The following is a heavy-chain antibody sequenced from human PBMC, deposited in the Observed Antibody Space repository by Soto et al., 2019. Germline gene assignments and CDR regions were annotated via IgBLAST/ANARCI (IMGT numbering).Heavy chain of an antibody. V-gene: IGHV4-31*03. CDR2: IYYSGST. J-gene: IGHJ6*03. CDR1: GGSIISGGHY. D-gene: IGHD2-2*02. Sequence: SPETLSLTCTSSGGSIISGGHYWSWIRQHPRKGLEWIGYIYYSGSTYYNPSLKSRVTISVDTSKNQFSLKLSSVTAADTAVYYCARGPPIRPKDIGYYYYMDVWGKGTTVTVSS. CDR3: ARGPPIRPKDIGYYYYMDV.